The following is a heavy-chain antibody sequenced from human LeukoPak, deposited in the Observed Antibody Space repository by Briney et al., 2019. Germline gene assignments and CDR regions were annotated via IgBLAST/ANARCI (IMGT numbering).Heavy chain of an antibody. CDR1: GFTVSSNY. CDR2: IYSGGST. CDR3: VKSSYGRGPYYFDY. D-gene: IGHD5-18*01. V-gene: IGHV3-53*05. J-gene: IGHJ4*02. Sequence: GGSLRLSCAASGFTVSSNYMSWVRQAPGRGLEWVSVIYSGGSTYYADSVKGRFTISRDNSKNTLYLQMSSLRAEDTAVYYCVKSSYGRGPYYFDYWGQGTLVTVSS.